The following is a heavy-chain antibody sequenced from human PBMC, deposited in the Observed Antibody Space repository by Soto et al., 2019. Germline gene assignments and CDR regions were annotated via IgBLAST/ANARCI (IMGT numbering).Heavy chain of an antibody. CDR1: GGSITSAGYY. J-gene: IGHJ4*02. V-gene: IGHV4-31*03. CDR3: ARENPRVPLGSDFDS. CDR2: IYYSGTT. Sequence: QVQLQESGPGLVKPSQTLSLTCTVSGGSITSAGYYWTWIRQHPGKGLEWIACIYYSGTTSYSPSLRSRLTISVDTSKSQFSLKLTSVTAADTAVYYCARENPRVPLGSDFDSWGQGTLVTVSS.